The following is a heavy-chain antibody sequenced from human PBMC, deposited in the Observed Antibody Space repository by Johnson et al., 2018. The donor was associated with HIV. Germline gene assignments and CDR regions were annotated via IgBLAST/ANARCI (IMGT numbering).Heavy chain of an antibody. CDR3: AGDGIAAEPKWDAFDI. Sequence: VQLVESGGGLVQPGGSLRLSCAASGFTFSSYWMSWVRQAPGKGLEWVANIKQDGSEKYYVDSVKGRFTISRDNAKNSLYLQMNSLRAEDTAVYYCAGDGIAAEPKWDAFDIWGQGAMVTVSS. V-gene: IGHV3-7*05. D-gene: IGHD6-13*01. J-gene: IGHJ3*02. CDR1: GFTFSSYW. CDR2: IKQDGSEK.